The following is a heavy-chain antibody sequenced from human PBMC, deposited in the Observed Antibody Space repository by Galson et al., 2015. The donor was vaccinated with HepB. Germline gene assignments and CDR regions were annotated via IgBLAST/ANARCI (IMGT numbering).Heavy chain of an antibody. CDR3: ARESIAAAGTRTSRLGWFDP. Sequence: SLRLSCAASGFTVSSNYMSWVRQAPGKGLEWVSVIYSGGSTYYAGSVKGRFTISRDNSKNTLYLQMNSLRAEDTAVYYCARESIAAAGTRTSRLGWFDPWGQGTLVTVSS. CDR1: GFTVSSNY. V-gene: IGHV3-66*01. D-gene: IGHD6-13*01. J-gene: IGHJ5*02. CDR2: IYSGGST.